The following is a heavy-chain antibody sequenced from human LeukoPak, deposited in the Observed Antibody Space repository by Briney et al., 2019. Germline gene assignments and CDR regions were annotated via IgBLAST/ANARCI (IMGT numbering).Heavy chain of an antibody. V-gene: IGHV1-69*01. CDR1: GGTFSSYA. CDR3: ARDGYYDSSGYSYLGFDP. Sequence: GSSVKVSCKASGGTFSSYAISWVRQAPGQGLEWMGGIIPIFGTANYAQKFQGRVTITADESTSTAYMELSSLRSEDTAVYYCARDGYYDSSGYSYLGFDPWGQGTLVTVSS. J-gene: IGHJ5*02. D-gene: IGHD3-22*01. CDR2: IIPIFGTA.